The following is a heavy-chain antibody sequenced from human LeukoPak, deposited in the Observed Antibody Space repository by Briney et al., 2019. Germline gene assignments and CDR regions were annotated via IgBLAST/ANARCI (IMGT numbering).Heavy chain of an antibody. Sequence: SETLSLTCTVSGGSISSYYWSWIRQPPGKGLEWIGYIYYSGSTNYNPSLKSRVTISVDTSKYQFSLKLSSVTAADTAVYYCATKRADYFDYWGQGTLVTVSS. V-gene: IGHV4-59*01. CDR3: ATKRADYFDY. J-gene: IGHJ4*02. CDR1: GGSISSYY. CDR2: IYYSGST. D-gene: IGHD6-25*01.